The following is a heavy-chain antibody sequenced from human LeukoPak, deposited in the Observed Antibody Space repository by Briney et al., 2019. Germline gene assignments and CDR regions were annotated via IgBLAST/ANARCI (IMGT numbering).Heavy chain of an antibody. D-gene: IGHD3-3*01. CDR3: AKTIHSDFWRGYYSYFDY. CDR2: ISGSGDNT. J-gene: IGHJ4*02. V-gene: IGHV3-23*01. Sequence: GGSLRLSCEASGFTFNSYAMNWVRQAPGKGLEWLSMISGSGDNTYYADSVKGRFTISRDNSKNTLYLQMSSLGAGDTAIYYCAKTIHSDFWRGYYSYFDYRGRGTLVTVSP. CDR1: GFTFNSYA.